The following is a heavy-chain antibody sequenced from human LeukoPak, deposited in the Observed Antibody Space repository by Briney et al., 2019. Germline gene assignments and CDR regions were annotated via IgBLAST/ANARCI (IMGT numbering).Heavy chain of an antibody. J-gene: IGHJ4*02. Sequence: SETLSLTCTVSGGSISSHYWRWIRQPPGKGLEWIGYIYYSGSTNYNPSLKSRVTISVDTSKNQFSLKLSSVTAADTAVYYCARVATYSSSWPSFDYWGQGTLVTVSS. CDR3: ARVATYSSSWPSFDY. CDR2: IYYSGST. CDR1: GGSISSHY. V-gene: IGHV4-59*11. D-gene: IGHD6-13*01.